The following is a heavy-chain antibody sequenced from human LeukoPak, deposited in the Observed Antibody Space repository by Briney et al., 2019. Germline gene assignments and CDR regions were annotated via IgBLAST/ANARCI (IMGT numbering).Heavy chain of an antibody. Sequence: ASVKVSCKASGYTFTGYYMHWVRQAPGQGLEWMGWINPNSGGTNYAQKFQGRVTMTRDTSISTAYMELSRLRSDDTAVYYCARPFDILTGYNWWFDPWGQGTLVTVSS. CDR1: GYTFTGYY. J-gene: IGHJ5*02. CDR2: INPNSGGT. D-gene: IGHD3-9*01. V-gene: IGHV1-2*02. CDR3: ARPFDILTGYNWWFDP.